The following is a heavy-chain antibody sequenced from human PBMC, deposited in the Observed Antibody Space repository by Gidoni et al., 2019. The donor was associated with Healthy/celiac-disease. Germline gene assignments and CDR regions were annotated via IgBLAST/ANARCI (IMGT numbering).Heavy chain of an antibody. Sequence: EVQLLESGGGLVQPGGSLGLSCAASGFTFSGYAMSWVRQAPGKGLEWVSAISGSGGSTYYADSVKGRFTISRDNSKNTLYLQMNSLRAEDTAVYYCAKDLSGATHAFDIWGQGTMVTVSS. J-gene: IGHJ3*02. CDR1: GFTFSGYA. V-gene: IGHV3-23*01. CDR2: ISGSGGST. CDR3: AKDLSGATHAFDI. D-gene: IGHD1-26*01.